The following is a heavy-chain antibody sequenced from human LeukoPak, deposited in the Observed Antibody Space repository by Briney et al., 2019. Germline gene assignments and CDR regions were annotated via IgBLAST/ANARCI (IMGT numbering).Heavy chain of an antibody. V-gene: IGHV4-39*01. Sequence: PSETLSLTCTVSGGSISSSSYYWGWIRQPPGKGLEWIGIIYYSGSTYYNPSLKSRVTISVDTSKNQFSLKLSSVTAADTAVYYCARTRNYYDSSGYTYYFDYWGQGTLVTVSS. CDR3: ARTRNYYDSSGYTYYFDY. D-gene: IGHD3-22*01. CDR1: GGSISSSSYY. CDR2: IYYSGST. J-gene: IGHJ4*02.